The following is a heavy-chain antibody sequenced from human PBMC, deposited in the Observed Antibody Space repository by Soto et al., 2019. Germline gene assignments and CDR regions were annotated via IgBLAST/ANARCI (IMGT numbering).Heavy chain of an antibody. Sequence: GASVKVSCKASGYTFTDYYIHWVRQAPGQGLEWMGWINPNNGDTKYAQKFQGRVTMTRDTSISTAYLELTRLTSDDTAVYYCARRMVTTAYWYFDLWGRGSLVTVSS. CDR1: GYTFTDYY. CDR3: ARRMVTTAYWYFDL. CDR2: INPNNGDT. D-gene: IGHD2-21*02. V-gene: IGHV1-2*02. J-gene: IGHJ2*01.